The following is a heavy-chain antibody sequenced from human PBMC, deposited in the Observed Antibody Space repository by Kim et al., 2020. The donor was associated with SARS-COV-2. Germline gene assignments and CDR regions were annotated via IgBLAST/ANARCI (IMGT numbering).Heavy chain of an antibody. Sequence: GGSLRLSCAASGFTFNNYWMSWVRQAPGEGLECVANINQDGSAKYYVGSVKGRFTVSRDNAENSLYLQMRGLRAEDTAVYYCARDLSGSKDAFDIWGQGTMVTVSS. D-gene: IGHD1-26*01. CDR2: INQDGSAK. CDR1: GFTFNNYW. J-gene: IGHJ3*02. V-gene: IGHV3-7*03. CDR3: ARDLSGSKDAFDI.